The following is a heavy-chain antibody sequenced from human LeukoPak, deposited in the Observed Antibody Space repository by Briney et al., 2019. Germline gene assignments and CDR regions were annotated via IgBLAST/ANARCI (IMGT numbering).Heavy chain of an antibody. J-gene: IGHJ6*02. CDR1: GYTFTSYY. CDR3: ARRNCSSTSCYDYYYGMDV. CDR2: IIPIFGTA. D-gene: IGHD2-2*01. V-gene: IGHV1-69*13. Sequence: SVKVSCKASGYTFTSYYMHWVRQAPGQGLEWMGGIIPIFGTANYAQKFQGRVTITADESTSTAYMELSSLRSEDTAVYYCARRNCSSTSCYDYYYGMDVWGQGTTVTVSS.